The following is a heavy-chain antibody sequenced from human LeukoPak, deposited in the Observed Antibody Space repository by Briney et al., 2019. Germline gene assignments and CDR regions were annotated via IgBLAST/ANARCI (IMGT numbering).Heavy chain of an antibody. CDR3: ARDFGWSYTGGGWFDP. CDR2: ISAYNGNT. J-gene: IGHJ5*02. D-gene: IGHD2-2*02. Sequence: ASVKVSCKASGYSFSSNSISWMRQAAGQGLEWMGWISAYNGNTKYAQKLQGRVTMTTDTSTNTAYMELRSLRSDDTAVYYCARDFGWSYTGGGWFDPWGQGTLGTVSS. V-gene: IGHV1-18*01. CDR1: GYSFSSNS.